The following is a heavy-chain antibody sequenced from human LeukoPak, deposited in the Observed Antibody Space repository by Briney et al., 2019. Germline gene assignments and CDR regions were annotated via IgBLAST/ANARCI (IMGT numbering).Heavy chain of an antibody. CDR3: ARQRDYDFWSGVYYYYYMDV. CDR2: IYHSGST. D-gene: IGHD3-3*01. Sequence: PSQTLSLTCAVSGYSISSGYYWGWIRQPPGKGLEWIRSIYHSGSTYYNPSLKSRVTISVDTSKNQFSLKLSSVTAADTAVYYCARQRDYDFWSGVYYYYYMDVWSKGTPVTVSS. CDR1: GYSISSGYY. V-gene: IGHV4-38-2*01. J-gene: IGHJ6*03.